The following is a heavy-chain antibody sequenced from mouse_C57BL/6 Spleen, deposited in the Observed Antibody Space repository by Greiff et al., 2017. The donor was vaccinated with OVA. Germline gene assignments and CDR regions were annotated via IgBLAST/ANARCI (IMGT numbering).Heavy chain of an antibody. Sequence: VQLQESGPGLVAPSQSLSITCTVSGFSLTSYGVHWVRQPPGKGLEWLVVIWSDGSTTYNSALKSRLSISKDNSKSQVFLKMNSLQTDDTAMYYCARHESYGSSSHWYFDVWGTGTTVTVSS. V-gene: IGHV2-6-1*01. CDR1: GFSLTSYG. J-gene: IGHJ1*03. CDR3: ARHESYGSSSHWYFDV. CDR2: IWSDGST. D-gene: IGHD1-1*01.